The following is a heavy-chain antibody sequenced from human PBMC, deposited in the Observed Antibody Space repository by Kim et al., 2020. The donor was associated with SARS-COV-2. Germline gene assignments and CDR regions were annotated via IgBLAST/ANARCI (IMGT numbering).Heavy chain of an antibody. J-gene: IGHJ4*02. D-gene: IGHD3-10*01. Sequence: SVKGRFTISRDNAKNSLHLQMNSLRVEDTAVYYRASATGDYWGQGTLVTVSS. CDR3: ASATGDY. V-gene: IGHV3-11*06.